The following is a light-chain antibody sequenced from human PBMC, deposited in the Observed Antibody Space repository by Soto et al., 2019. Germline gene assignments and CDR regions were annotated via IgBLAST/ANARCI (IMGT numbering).Light chain of an antibody. CDR2: EVS. Sequence: QSALTQPASVSGSPGQSITISCTGTSSDVGGYNYVSWYQQHPGKAPKLMIYEVSSRPSGVSNRFSVSKSGNTASLTISGLQAEDEADYYCSSYTSSSTRVFGTGTKVTVL. CDR3: SSYTSSSTRV. V-gene: IGLV2-14*01. CDR1: SSDVGGYNY. J-gene: IGLJ1*01.